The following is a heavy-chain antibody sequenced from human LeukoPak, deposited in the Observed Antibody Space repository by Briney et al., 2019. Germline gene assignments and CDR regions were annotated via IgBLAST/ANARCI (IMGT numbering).Heavy chain of an antibody. CDR1: GDSLISSRYY. J-gene: IGHJ4*02. Sequence: SETLSLTCSVSGDSLISSRYYWGWIRQAPGKGLEWIGSISFRGTTYYNLSLKSRLTVSVDKLKNEVSLTVTSVTAADTAVYYCARHGEGFWHGYQLTVIDSWGQGTLVTVSS. D-gene: IGHD3-3*01. V-gene: IGHV4-39*01. CDR2: ISFRGTT. CDR3: ARHGEGFWHGYQLTVIDS.